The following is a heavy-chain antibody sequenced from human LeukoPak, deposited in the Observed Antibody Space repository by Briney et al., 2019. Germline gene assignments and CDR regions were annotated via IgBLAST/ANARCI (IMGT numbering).Heavy chain of an antibody. J-gene: IGHJ4*01. V-gene: IGHV3-48*03. CDR1: GFTFGTYE. CDR2: ISSDGGAI. Sequence: GGSLRLSCAASGFTFGTYEMNWVRQAPGKGLEWVSYISSDGGAINYADSVKGRFTISRDNAKNSLYLQMNSLRVEDTAVYYCARDLRVTGVYFDYWGHATLVTVS. CDR3: ARDLRVTGVYFDY. D-gene: IGHD7-27*01.